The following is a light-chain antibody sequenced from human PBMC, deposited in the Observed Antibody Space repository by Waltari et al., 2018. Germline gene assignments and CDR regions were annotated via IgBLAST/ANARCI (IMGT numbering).Light chain of an antibody. CDR3: QQYDNLYT. CDR1: QDISNY. J-gene: IGKJ2*01. Sequence: DIQMTQSPSSLSASVGDRVTITCQASQDISNYLNWYQPKPGKAPKLLIYDASNLETGVPSRFSGSGSGTDFTFTISSLQPEDIATYYCQQYDNLYTFGQGTKLEIK. V-gene: IGKV1-33*01. CDR2: DAS.